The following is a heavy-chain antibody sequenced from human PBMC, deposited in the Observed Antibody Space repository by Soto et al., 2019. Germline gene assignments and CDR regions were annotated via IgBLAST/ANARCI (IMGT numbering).Heavy chain of an antibody. J-gene: IGHJ4*02. CDR2: XYYSGXT. CDR1: GGSIGSYY. Sequence: SXTRSLTCTVSGGSIGSYYGGWFRQPPGKGLEWIGYXYYSGXTTYNHHLKSXXTISVDTXXNQFYLKLTSVTAADTAVYYCARLGGYYQAFDQWGQGSLVTVSS. CDR3: ARLGGYYQAFDQ. V-gene: IGHV4-59*08. D-gene: IGHD3-22*01.